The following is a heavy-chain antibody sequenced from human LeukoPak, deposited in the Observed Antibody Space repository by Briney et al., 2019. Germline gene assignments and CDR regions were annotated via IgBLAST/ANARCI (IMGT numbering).Heavy chain of an antibody. V-gene: IGHV3-7*01. CDR2: IKQDGGEK. Sequence: PGGSLRLSCAASGLTFSSYWMSWVRQAPGKGPEWVADIKQDGGEKYYVGSVKGRFTISRDNAKNSLYLQMNSLRAEDTDVYYCARGAFSRISVFGVVSDAFDIWGQGTMVTVSS. J-gene: IGHJ3*02. CDR1: GLTFSSYW. D-gene: IGHD3-3*01. CDR3: ARGAFSRISVFGVVSDAFDI.